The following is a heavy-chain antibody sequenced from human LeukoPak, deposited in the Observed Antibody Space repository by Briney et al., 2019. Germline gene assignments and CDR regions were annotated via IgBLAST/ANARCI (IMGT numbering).Heavy chain of an antibody. J-gene: IGHJ4*02. V-gene: IGHV4-4*02. CDR1: GDSISSSNW. CDR3: ARVGVRGVITSFDY. Sequence: PSETLSLTCAVSGDSISSSNWWSWVRPSPGKGLEWIAEIYHSGSTNCNPSLKSRVTISVDKSKNQFSLQLSSVTAADTAVYYCARVGVRGVITSFDYWGQGTLVTVSS. D-gene: IGHD3-10*01. CDR2: IYHSGST.